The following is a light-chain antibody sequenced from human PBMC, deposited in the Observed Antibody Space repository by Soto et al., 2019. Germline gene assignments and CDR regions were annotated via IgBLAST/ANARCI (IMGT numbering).Light chain of an antibody. CDR1: SSDVGVYNY. CDR2: DVS. Sequence: QSALTQPASVSGSPGQSITISCTGTSSDVGVYNYVSWYQQHPGKAPKLIIYDVSNRPSGVSNRFSGSKSGNTASLTISGLLTEDEADYYCSSYTTSVTAVFGGGTQLTVL. V-gene: IGLV2-14*03. J-gene: IGLJ7*01. CDR3: SSYTTSVTAV.